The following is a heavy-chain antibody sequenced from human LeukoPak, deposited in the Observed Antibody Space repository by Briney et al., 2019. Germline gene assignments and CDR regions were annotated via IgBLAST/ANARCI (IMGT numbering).Heavy chain of an antibody. CDR3: ARDRGGGWFDP. Sequence: SSGTLSLTCAVSGGSISSSNWWSWVRQPPGKGLEWIGEIYHSGSTNYNPSLKSRVTMSVDTSKNQFSLKLSSVTAADTAVYYCARDRGGGWFDPWGQGTLVTVSS. V-gene: IGHV4-4*02. CDR1: GGSISSSNW. J-gene: IGHJ5*02. CDR2: IYHSGST. D-gene: IGHD3-10*01.